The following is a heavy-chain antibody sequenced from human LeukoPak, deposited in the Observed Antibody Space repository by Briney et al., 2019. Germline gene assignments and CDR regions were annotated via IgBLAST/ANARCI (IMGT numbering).Heavy chain of an antibody. J-gene: IGHJ4*02. Sequence: SETLSLTCTVSGGSISSGGYSWSWIRQPPGKGLGWIGYIYHSGSTYYNPSLKSRVTISVDRSKNQFSLKLSSVTAADTAVYYCARKGFDSSGYPRVDYWGQGTLVTVSS. D-gene: IGHD3-22*01. CDR2: IYHSGST. CDR3: ARKGFDSSGYPRVDY. V-gene: IGHV4-30-2*01. CDR1: GGSISSGGYS.